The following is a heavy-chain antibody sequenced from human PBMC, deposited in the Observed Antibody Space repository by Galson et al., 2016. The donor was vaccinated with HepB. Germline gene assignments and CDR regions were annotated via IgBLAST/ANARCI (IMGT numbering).Heavy chain of an antibody. J-gene: IGHJ4*02. D-gene: IGHD3-22*01. Sequence: SLRLSCAASEYTFSTYHMHWVRQAPGKGLEWLSYINSDGAGIYYADSVRGRFTVSRDNAKNSPYLQLNGLGDEDTAVYYCARDDYDNNVYPLWGQGTLVTVSS. V-gene: IGHV3-48*02. CDR3: ARDDYDNNVYPL. CDR2: INSDGAGI. CDR1: EYTFSTYH.